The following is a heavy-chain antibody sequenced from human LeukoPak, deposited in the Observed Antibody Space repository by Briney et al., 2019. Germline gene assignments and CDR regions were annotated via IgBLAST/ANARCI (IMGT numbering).Heavy chain of an antibody. V-gene: IGHV1-69*05. CDR2: IIPIFGTA. CDR1: GGTFISYA. Sequence: SVKVSCKASGGTFISYAISWVRQAPGQGLEWMGRIIPIFGTANYAQKFQGRVTITTDESTSTAYMELSSLRSEDTAVYYCARTARAGIAEPNYFDYWGQGTLVTVSS. J-gene: IGHJ4*02. CDR3: ARTARAGIAEPNYFDY. D-gene: IGHD6-13*01.